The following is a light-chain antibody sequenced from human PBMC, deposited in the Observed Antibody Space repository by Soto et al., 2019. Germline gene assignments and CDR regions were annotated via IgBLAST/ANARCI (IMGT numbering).Light chain of an antibody. V-gene: IGKV3-20*01. Sequence: EIVLTQSPGPLSLSPGERATLSCRASQSVPSNYLAWYQQKPGQAPRLLIYGASSRATGIPDRFSGTGSGTDFTLTISRLEPEDFAVYYCQQYGGSPYTFGQGTKLEIK. CDR1: QSVPSNY. J-gene: IGKJ2*01. CDR2: GAS. CDR3: QQYGGSPYT.